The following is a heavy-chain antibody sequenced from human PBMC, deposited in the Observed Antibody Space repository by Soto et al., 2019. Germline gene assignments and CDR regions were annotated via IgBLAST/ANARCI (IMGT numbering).Heavy chain of an antibody. J-gene: IGHJ6*02. V-gene: IGHV1-69*13. CDR1: GVTFSSYA. Sequence: SVKVSCKASGVTFSSYAVSWVRQAPGQGLEWMGGIIPIFGTANYAQKFQGRVTITADESTSTAYMELSSLRSEDTAVYYCASSAEDYYYYYGMDVWGQGTTVTVSS. CDR3: ASSAEDYYYYYGMDV. CDR2: IIPIFGTA.